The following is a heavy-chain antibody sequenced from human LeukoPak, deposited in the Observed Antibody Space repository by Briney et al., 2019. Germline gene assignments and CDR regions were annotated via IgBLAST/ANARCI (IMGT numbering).Heavy chain of an antibody. CDR1: GFTFSSYA. CDR2: ISGSGGST. D-gene: IGHD3-16*01. J-gene: IGHJ4*02. V-gene: IGHV3-23*01. CDR3: AKRVYDYVWGSYQDA. Sequence: GGSLRLSCAASGFTFSSYAMSWVRQAPGKGLEWVSAISGSGGSTYYADSVKGRFTISRDNSKNTLYLQMNSLRAEDTAVYYCAKRVYDYVWGSYQDAWGQGTLLTVPS.